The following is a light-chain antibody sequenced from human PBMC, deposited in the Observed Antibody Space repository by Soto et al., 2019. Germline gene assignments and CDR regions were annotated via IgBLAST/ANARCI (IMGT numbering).Light chain of an antibody. Sequence: EIVLTQSPGTLSLSPGERATLSCRASQSVSNNYLAWYQQKPGQAPRLLIYDASNRATGIPARFSGSGSGTDFTLTISSLEPEDFAVYYCQQRSNWPPKTFGQGTRLEIK. V-gene: IGKV3-11*01. CDR1: QSVSNNY. CDR2: DAS. J-gene: IGKJ5*01. CDR3: QQRSNWPPKT.